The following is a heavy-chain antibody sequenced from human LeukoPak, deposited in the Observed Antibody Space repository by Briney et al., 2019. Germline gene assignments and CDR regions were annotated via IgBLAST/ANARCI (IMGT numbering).Heavy chain of an antibody. CDR1: GGSISSYY. CDR3: ARGDVAFDY. Sequence: RTSETLSLTYTVSGGSISSYYWSWIRQPPGKGLEWIGYIYYSGSTNYNPSLKSRVTISVDTSKNQFSLKLSSVTAADTAVYYCARGDVAFDYWGQGTLVTVSP. V-gene: IGHV4-59*01. J-gene: IGHJ4*02. CDR2: IYYSGST. D-gene: IGHD3-16*01.